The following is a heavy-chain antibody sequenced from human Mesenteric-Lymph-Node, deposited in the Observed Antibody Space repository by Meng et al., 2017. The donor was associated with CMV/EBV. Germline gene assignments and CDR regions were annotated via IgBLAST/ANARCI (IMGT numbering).Heavy chain of an antibody. CDR1: GFTFSSYE. Sequence: GGSLRLSCAASGFTFSSYEMNWVRQAPGKGLEWVSYISNSDGTTYYADSVKGRFTISRDNDKNSLYLQMNSLRAEDTAVYYCARERGGLCSSTNCQETFDYWGQGTVVTVSS. V-gene: IGHV3-48*03. CDR2: ISNSDGTT. J-gene: IGHJ4*02. D-gene: IGHD2-2*01. CDR3: ARERGGLCSSTNCQETFDY.